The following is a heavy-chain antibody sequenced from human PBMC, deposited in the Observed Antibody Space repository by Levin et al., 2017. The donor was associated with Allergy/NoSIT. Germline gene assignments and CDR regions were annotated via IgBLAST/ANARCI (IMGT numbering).Heavy chain of an antibody. CDR2: ISANKGST. J-gene: IGHJ4*02. Sequence: GESLKISCKASGYTFTSNGISWVRQAPGQGLEWMGWISANKGSTKYAQKLQGRVTMTTDTSTSTAYMELRSLRSDDTAVYYCGRGAYGEPLFDYWGQGTLVTVSS. CDR3: GRGAYGEPLFDY. CDR1: GYTFTSNG. V-gene: IGHV1-18*01. D-gene: IGHD3-10*01.